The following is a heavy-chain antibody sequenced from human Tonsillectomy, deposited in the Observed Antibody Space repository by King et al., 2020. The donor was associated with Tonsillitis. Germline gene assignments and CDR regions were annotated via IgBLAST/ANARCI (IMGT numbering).Heavy chain of an antibody. D-gene: IGHD3-22*01. Sequence: VQLVESGGGLVQPGGSLRLSCAASGFTVSSNYMSWVRQAPGKGLEWVSVIYSGGSTYYADSVKGRFTISRDNSKNTLYLQMNSLRAEDTAVYYCARAGGDSSGYYYGFDYWGQGTLVTVSS. CDR3: ARAGGDSSGYYYGFDY. CDR1: GFTVSSNY. J-gene: IGHJ4*02. CDR2: IYSGGST. V-gene: IGHV3-66*01.